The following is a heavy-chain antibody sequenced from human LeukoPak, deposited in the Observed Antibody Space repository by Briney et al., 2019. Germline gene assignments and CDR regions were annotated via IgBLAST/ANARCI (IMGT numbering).Heavy chain of an antibody. V-gene: IGHV3-21*01. D-gene: IGHD3-22*01. CDR1: GFTFSSYS. CDR2: ISSSSSYI. Sequence: GGSLRLSCAASGFTFSSYSMNWVRQAPGKGREWVSSISSSSSYIYYADSVKGRFTISRDNAKNSLYLQMNSLRAEDSAVYYCARVEGYDSSGYYGDWGQGTLVTVSS. J-gene: IGHJ4*02. CDR3: ARVEGYDSSGYYGD.